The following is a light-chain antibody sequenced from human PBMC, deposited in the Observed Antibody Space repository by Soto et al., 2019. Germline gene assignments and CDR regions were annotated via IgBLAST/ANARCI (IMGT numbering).Light chain of an antibody. CDR2: DAS. CDR3: QQSYIDPIT. CDR1: QSISTY. J-gene: IGKJ5*01. V-gene: IGKV1-39*01. Sequence: DIQMTQSPSSLSASVGNRVTITCRASQSISTYLNWYQKKPGKAPNLLIYDASRLQSGVPSRFSGSVGGTDFTLSISSVQPEDFATYFCQQSYIDPITFGQGTQLEI.